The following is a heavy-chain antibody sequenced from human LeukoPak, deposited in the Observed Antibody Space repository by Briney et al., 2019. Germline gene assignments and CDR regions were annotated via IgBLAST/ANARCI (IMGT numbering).Heavy chain of an antibody. Sequence: SETLPLTCAVYGGSFSGYYWSWIRQPPGKGLEWIGEINHSGSTNYNPSLKSRVTISVDTSKNQFSLKLSSVTAADTAVYYCARGSGGPAYYDFWSGYPLFDYWGQGTLVTVSS. CDR1: GGSFSGYY. CDR2: INHSGST. J-gene: IGHJ4*02. D-gene: IGHD3-3*01. V-gene: IGHV4-34*01. CDR3: ARGSGGPAYYDFWSGYPLFDY.